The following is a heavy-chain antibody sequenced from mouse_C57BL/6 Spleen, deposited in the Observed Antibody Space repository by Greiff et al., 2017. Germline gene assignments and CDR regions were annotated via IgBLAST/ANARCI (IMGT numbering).Heavy chain of an antibody. V-gene: IGHV14-4*01. CDR3: TTWTGSDY. D-gene: IGHD4-1*01. J-gene: IGHJ2*01. Sequence: VQLQQSGAELVRPGASVKLSCTASGFNIKDDYMHWVKQRPEQGLEWIGWMDPENGDTEYASKFQGKATITADTSSNTAYLQLSSLTSEDTAVYYCTTWTGSDYWGQGTTLTVSS. CDR1: GFNIKDDY. CDR2: MDPENGDT.